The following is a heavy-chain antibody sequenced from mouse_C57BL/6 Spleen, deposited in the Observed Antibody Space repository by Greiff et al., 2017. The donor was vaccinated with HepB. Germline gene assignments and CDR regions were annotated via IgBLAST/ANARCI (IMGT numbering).Heavy chain of an antibody. CDR2: IDPENGDT. D-gene: IGHD1-1*01. J-gene: IGHJ2*01. CDR1: GFNIKDDY. CDR3: TKGLTTVVANVFDY. Sequence: VQLQQSGAELVRPGASVKLSCTASGFNIKDDYMHWVKQRPEQGLEWIGWIDPENGDTEYASKFQGKATITADTSSNTAYLQLSSLTSEDTAVYYCTKGLTTVVANVFDYWGQGTTLTVSS. V-gene: IGHV14-4*01.